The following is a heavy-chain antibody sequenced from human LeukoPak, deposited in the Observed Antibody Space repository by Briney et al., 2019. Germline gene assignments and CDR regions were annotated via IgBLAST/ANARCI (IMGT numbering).Heavy chain of an antibody. CDR3: ARHGDSWTFDY. J-gene: IGHJ4*02. CDR1: GVSISSYY. D-gene: IGHD6-13*01. V-gene: IGHV4-59*08. CDR2: LDYSGSP. Sequence: PSQTLSLTCTVSGVSISSYYWSWIRLPPGKGLEWIGFLDYSGSPNYNPSFKSRLTVSVDTSKNQFSLKLRSVTAADTAVYYCARHGDSWTFDYWGQGTLVTVSS.